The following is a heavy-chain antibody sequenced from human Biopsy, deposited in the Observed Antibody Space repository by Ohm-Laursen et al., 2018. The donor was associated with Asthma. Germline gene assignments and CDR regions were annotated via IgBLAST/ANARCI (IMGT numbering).Heavy chain of an antibody. V-gene: IGHV1-2*06. D-gene: IGHD3-16*02. Sequence: SSLKASCKTSGYTFIGYHIHWVRQAPGQGLEWMGRINPNSGGTNYAQKFQGRVTMTSDTSISTAYMELSNLRSDDTAVLYCAKARCYYYYCDMDVWGQGTTVTVSS. CDR1: GYTFIGYH. CDR3: AKARCYYYYCDMDV. CDR2: INPNSGGT. J-gene: IGHJ6*02.